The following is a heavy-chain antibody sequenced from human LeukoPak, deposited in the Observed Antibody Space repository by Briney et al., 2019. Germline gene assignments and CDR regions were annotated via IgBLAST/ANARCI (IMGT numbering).Heavy chain of an antibody. V-gene: IGHV3-33*03. CDR2: IWSDGTEK. CDR3: AEDAERGFDYSNSLEY. CDR1: GFTYSHHG. D-gene: IGHD4-11*01. Sequence: PGGSLRLSRAASGFTYSHHGMHWVRQAPGKGLEWVAVIWSDGTEKYYADSVKGRFTISRDNSKNTLYLEMNSLRGEDTAVYYCAEDAERGFDYSNSLEYWGLGTLVTVSS. J-gene: IGHJ4*02.